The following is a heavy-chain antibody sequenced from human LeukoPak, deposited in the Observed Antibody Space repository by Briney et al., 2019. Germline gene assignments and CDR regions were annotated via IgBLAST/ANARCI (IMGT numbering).Heavy chain of an antibody. Sequence: PSETLSLTCAVYGGSFSGYYWSWIRQPPGKGLEWIGEINHSGSTYYNPSLKSRITISVDTSKNQFSLKLSSVTAADTAVYYCARNWYGSSWSEQIYYFDYWGQGTLVTVSS. CDR1: GGSFSGYY. J-gene: IGHJ4*02. CDR3: ARNWYGSSWSEQIYYFDY. D-gene: IGHD6-13*01. CDR2: INHSGST. V-gene: IGHV4-34*01.